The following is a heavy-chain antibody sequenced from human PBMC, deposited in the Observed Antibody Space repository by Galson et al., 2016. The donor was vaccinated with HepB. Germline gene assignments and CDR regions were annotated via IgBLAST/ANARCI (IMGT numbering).Heavy chain of an antibody. CDR1: GFMFSDYT. CDR3: ARVSDYFDRSGYYLSYNYYGLDV. CDR2: ISSGSDHR. V-gene: IGHV3-21*01. Sequence: SLRLSCAASGFMFSDYTISWVRQAPGKGLEWVSSISSGSDHRYYADSVKGRFTISRDNAKSSVFLQMNSLRPADTAVYYCARVSDYFDRSGYYLSYNYYGLDVWGRGTTVTVSS. D-gene: IGHD3-22*01. J-gene: IGHJ6*02.